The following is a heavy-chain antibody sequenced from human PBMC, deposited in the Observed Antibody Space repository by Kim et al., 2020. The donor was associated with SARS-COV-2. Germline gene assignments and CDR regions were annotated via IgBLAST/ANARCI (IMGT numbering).Heavy chain of an antibody. D-gene: IGHD6-13*01. CDR1: GFSLSTSGVG. J-gene: IGHJ3*02. V-gene: IGHV2-5*02. CDR3: ANINIAAAGVVAFDI. CDR2: IYWDDDK. Sequence: SGPTLVNPTQTLTLTCTFSGFSLSTSGVGVGWIRQPPGKALEWLALIYWDDDKRYSPSLKSRLTITKDTSKNQVVLTMTNMDPVDTATYYCANINIAAAGVVAFDILGPGTMVTVSS.